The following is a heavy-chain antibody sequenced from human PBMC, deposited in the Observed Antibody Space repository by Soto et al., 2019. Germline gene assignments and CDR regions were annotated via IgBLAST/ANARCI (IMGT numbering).Heavy chain of an antibody. CDR2: IIPIFGTA. CDR3: ATHYYGSGSYLRIYYYYGMDV. V-gene: IGHV1-69*13. Sequence: GASVKVSCKASGGTFSSYAISCVRQAPGQGLEWMGGIIPIFGTANYAQKFQGRVTITADESTSTAYMELSSLRSEDTAVYYCATHYYGSGSYLRIYYYYGMDVWGQGTTVTVSS. CDR1: GGTFSSYA. D-gene: IGHD3-10*01. J-gene: IGHJ6*02.